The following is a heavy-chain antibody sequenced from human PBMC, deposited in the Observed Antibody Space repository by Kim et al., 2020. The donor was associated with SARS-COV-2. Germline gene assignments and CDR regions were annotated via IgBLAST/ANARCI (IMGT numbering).Heavy chain of an antibody. CDR2: INHSGST. D-gene: IGHD1-1*01. V-gene: IGHV4-34*01. CDR3: ARGRSKWSHNWGPPGYYYYYGMDV. CDR1: GGSFSGYY. Sequence: SETLSLTCAVYGGSFSGYYWSWIRQPPGKGLEWIGEINHSGSTNYNPSLKSRVTISVDTSKNQFSLKLSSVTAADTAVYYCARGRSKWSHNWGPPGYYYYYGMDVWGQGTTVTVSS. J-gene: IGHJ6*02.